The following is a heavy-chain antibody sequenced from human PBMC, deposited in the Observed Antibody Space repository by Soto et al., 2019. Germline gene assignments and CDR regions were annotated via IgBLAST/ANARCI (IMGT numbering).Heavy chain of an antibody. V-gene: IGHV1-24*01. CDR3: AAGGTRWLHYPFNY. D-gene: IGHD1-1*01. Sequence: QVQLLQSGAEVKKPGPQGRSSSRVSGNTLLNFALPGVRQAPERGLEWMGGFNPEDVETTFAQKFQGRVTMTENTSTDSTYLELTSPRSEDTAVYYCAAGGTRWLHYPFNYWGQGTLVTISS. CDR2: FNPEDVET. J-gene: IGHJ4*02. CDR1: GNTLLNFA.